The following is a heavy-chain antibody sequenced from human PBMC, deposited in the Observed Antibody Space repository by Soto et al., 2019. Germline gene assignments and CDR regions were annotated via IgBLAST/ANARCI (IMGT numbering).Heavy chain of an antibody. CDR3: AREGVLLWFGELLFRWNYYYYGMDV. J-gene: IGHJ6*02. CDR1: GFTFSSYW. Sequence: GGSLRLSCAASGFTFSSYWMHWVRQAPGKGLVWVSRINSDGSSTSYADSVKGRFTISRDNAKNTPYLQMNSLRAEDTAVYYCAREGVLLWFGELLFRWNYYYYGMDVWGQGTTVTVSS. D-gene: IGHD3-10*01. CDR2: INSDGSST. V-gene: IGHV3-74*01.